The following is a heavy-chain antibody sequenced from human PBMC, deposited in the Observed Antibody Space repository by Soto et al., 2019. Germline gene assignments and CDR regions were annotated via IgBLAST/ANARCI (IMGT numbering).Heavy chain of an antibody. Sequence: QVQLVESGGGVVQPGRSLRLSCAASGFTFSSYGMHWVRQAPGKGLEWVALIWHDGSKQYYADSVKGRFAISRDTAKTTLYLQMHSLRADDTAEYYCARQEGVVAIAFDYWGQGALVTVSS. CDR3: ARQEGVVAIAFDY. CDR1: GFTFSSYG. J-gene: IGHJ4*02. V-gene: IGHV3-33*01. CDR2: IWHDGSKQ. D-gene: IGHD2-21*01.